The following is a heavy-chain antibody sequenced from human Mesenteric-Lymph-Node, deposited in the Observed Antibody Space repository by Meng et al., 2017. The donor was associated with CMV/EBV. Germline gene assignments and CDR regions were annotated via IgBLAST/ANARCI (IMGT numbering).Heavy chain of an antibody. D-gene: IGHD5-18*01. V-gene: IGHV3-11*04. CDR3: VRETYGYPFDY. J-gene: IGHJ4*02. CDR2: MSSRGSPI. Sequence: GESLKISCAASGFTFSDYYMNWIRQAPGKGLEWVSYMSSRGSPIYYADSVKGRFTISRDNAKNSLYLQMNSLRAEDTAVYYCVRETYGYPFDYWGQGTLVTVSS. CDR1: GFTFSDYY.